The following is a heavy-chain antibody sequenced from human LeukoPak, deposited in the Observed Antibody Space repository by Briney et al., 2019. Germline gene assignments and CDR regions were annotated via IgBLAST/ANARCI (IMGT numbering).Heavy chain of an antibody. J-gene: IGHJ4*02. Sequence: SVKVSCKASGGSFSSYTISWVRQAPGQGLEWMGRIIPILGIANYAQKFQGRVTITADKSTSTAYMELSSLRSEDTAVYYCAREDAYYDILTGYYTLYYFDYWGQGTLVTVSS. CDR1: GGSFSSYT. CDR2: IIPILGIA. D-gene: IGHD3-9*01. CDR3: AREDAYYDILTGYYTLYYFDY. V-gene: IGHV1-69*04.